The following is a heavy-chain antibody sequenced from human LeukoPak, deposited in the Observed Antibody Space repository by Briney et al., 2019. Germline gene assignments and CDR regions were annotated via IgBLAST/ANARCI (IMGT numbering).Heavy chain of an antibody. Sequence: SETLSLTCTVSGGSISSYYWSWIRQPAGKGLEWIGRIYTSGSTNYNPSLKSRVTMSVDTSKNQFSLKLTSVTAADTAVYYCARSQARLGWFDPWGQGALVTVSS. CDR3: ARSQARLGWFDP. V-gene: IGHV4-4*07. CDR2: IYTSGST. J-gene: IGHJ5*02. D-gene: IGHD6-19*01. CDR1: GGSISSYY.